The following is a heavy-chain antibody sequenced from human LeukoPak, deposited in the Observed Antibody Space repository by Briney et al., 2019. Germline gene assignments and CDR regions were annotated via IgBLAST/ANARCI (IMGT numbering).Heavy chain of an antibody. CDR1: GGSISSGGYS. D-gene: IGHD3-10*01. CDR2: IYHSGGT. V-gene: IGHV4-30-2*01. J-gene: IGHJ4*02. Sequence: SQTLSLTCAVSGGSISSGGYSWRWIRQPPGKGLEWIGYIYHSGGTYYNPSLKGRVTISVDRSKNQFSLKLSSVTAADTAVYYCASRTYYYGSGSYPAVDDYWGQGTLVTVSS. CDR3: ASRTYYYGSGSYPAVDDY.